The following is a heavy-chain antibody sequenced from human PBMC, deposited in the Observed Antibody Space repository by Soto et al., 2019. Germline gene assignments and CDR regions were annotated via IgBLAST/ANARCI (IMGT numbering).Heavy chain of an antibody. J-gene: IGHJ5*02. Sequence: SQTLSLTCAISGDSVSSYSAAWNWIRQSPSGGFEWLGRTYYRSRFFSDYAESVKSRIIINPDTSKNQFSLQLKSVTPEDTAVYYCVRDRYSSSGWFDPWGQGAPVTVSS. CDR1: GDSVSSYSAA. D-gene: IGHD3-10*01. CDR2: TYYRSRFFS. CDR3: VRDRYSSSGWFDP. V-gene: IGHV6-1*01.